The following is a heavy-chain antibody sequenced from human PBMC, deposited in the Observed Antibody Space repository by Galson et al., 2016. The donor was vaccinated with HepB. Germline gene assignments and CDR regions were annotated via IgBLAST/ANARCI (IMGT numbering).Heavy chain of an antibody. CDR2: VYSSGSI. CDR3: AREYSSFDY. CDR1: GDSFNSDY. V-gene: IGHV4-59*01. J-gene: IGHJ4*01. Sequence: SETLSLTCTVAGDSFNSDYGSWIRQPPGKGLEWIGYVYSSGSINYNHSLESRLTISVDTSKKQFSLELSSVTAAGTALYYCAREYSSFDYWGRGTLVIVSS. D-gene: IGHD3-22*01.